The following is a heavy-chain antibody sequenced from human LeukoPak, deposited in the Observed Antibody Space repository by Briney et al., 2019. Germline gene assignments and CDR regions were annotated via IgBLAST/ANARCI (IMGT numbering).Heavy chain of an antibody. J-gene: IGHJ5*02. CDR2: TYYRSKWYN. CDR3: ARGPGQLVP. CDR1: GDSVSSSSAA. V-gene: IGHV6-1*01. Sequence: SQTLSLTCDMSGDSVSSSSAAWNWITQSPSRGLEWLGRTYYRSKWYNDYAVSVKSRITINRDTSKNQFSLQLNSVTPEGTAVYYGARGPGQLVPWGERTLVTVSS. D-gene: IGHD6-13*01.